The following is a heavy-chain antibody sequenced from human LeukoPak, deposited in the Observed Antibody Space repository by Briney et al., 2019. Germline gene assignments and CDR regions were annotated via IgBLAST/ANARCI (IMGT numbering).Heavy chain of an antibody. J-gene: IGHJ4*02. CDR1: RFTFGAYW. CDR3: ARAAGAKPPGY. Sequence: GGSLRLSCAASRFTFGAYWMHWVRQAPGKGLVWVARINSDGRDTSYADSVKGRFTVSRDNAKSTLYLQMNSLGAEDTAVYYCARAAGAKPPGYWGQGTLVTVSS. D-gene: IGHD6-25*01. V-gene: IGHV3-74*01. CDR2: INSDGRDT.